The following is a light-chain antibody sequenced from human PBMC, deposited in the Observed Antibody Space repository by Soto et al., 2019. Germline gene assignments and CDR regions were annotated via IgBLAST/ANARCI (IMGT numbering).Light chain of an antibody. CDR3: QQYDSWPRT. CDR1: QSVSIN. J-gene: IGKJ1*01. Sequence: EIVMTQSPATLSVSPGERATLSCRASQSVSINLAWYQQKAGQAPRLLIYGASARATAIPARFSGSGSGTEFTLTISSLQSEDFAVYYCQQYDSWPRTFGQGTKVE. V-gene: IGKV3-15*01. CDR2: GAS.